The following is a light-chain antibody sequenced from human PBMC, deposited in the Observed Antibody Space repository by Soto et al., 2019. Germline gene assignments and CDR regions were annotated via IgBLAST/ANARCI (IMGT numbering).Light chain of an antibody. J-gene: IGKJ5*01. CDR1: QSLLHSNDYNY. Sequence: DIVMTQSPLSLPVTPGEPASIYCKSSQSLLHSNDYNYLDWYLQKTGQYPQLLIYLGSNRASGVPDRCSGSGSGKYFTPKIRRVEAEEVGVYYCMQARQTPAFGQGTRLEIK. CDR2: LGS. CDR3: MQARQTPA. V-gene: IGKV2-28*01.